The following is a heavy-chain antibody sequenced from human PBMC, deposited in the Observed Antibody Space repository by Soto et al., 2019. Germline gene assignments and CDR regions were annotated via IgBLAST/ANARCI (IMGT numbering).Heavy chain of an antibody. CDR3: ATRLSVSYGPLFDQ. Sequence: EVQLEESGGGLVQPGGSLRLACAGSGFKFSSYEMNWVRQAPGKGLEWLSFILHSGDIIYYADSVKGRFTISRDNAKNLLYLHMTTLRVADTAIYYCATRLSVSYGPLFDQWGQGTLVTVSS. V-gene: IGHV3-48*03. J-gene: IGHJ4*02. CDR1: GFKFSSYE. D-gene: IGHD3-16*01. CDR2: ILHSGDII.